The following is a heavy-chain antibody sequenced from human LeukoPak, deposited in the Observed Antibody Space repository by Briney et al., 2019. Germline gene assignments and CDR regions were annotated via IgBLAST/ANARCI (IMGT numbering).Heavy chain of an antibody. V-gene: IGHV3-7*01. CDR1: GFIFSDYW. CDR2: INEVGTKE. D-gene: IGHD3-10*01. CDR3: ATRESSMARTY. J-gene: IGHJ4*02. Sequence: PGGSLRLSCAASGFIFSDYWMNWVRQVPGKGLEWVANINEVGTKEDYVDPVRGRFTISRDNTKNTLYLQMNSLRAEDTALYYCATRESSMARTYWGQGTLVTVSS.